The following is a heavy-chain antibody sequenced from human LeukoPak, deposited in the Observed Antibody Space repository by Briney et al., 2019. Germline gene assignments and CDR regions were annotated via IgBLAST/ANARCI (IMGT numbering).Heavy chain of an antibody. CDR3: ARGHTAVTRHFDF. V-gene: IGHV3-74*01. CDR2: INSDGSRT. D-gene: IGHD4-17*01. J-gene: IGHJ4*02. Sequence: GGSLRLSCAASGFTFSSYWMHWVRQAPGKGLVWVSRINSDGSRTSYVDPVKGRFTISRDDAKNLLYLDMNSLRAEDTAVYYCARGHTAVTRHFDFWGQGTLVTVSS. CDR1: GFTFSSYW.